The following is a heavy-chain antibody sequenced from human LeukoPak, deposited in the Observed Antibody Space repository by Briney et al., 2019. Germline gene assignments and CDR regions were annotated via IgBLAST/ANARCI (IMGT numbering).Heavy chain of an antibody. CDR2: IYHSGST. CDR3: ARGSFGGVMKIDY. Sequence: SETLSLTCAVSGGSISSGGYSWRWIRQPPGKGLEWIGYIYHSGSTYYNPSLKSRVTISVDRSKNQFSLKLSSVTAADTAVYYCARGSFGGVMKIDYWGQGTLVTVSS. V-gene: IGHV4-30-2*01. CDR1: GGSISSGGYS. D-gene: IGHD3-16*01. J-gene: IGHJ4*02.